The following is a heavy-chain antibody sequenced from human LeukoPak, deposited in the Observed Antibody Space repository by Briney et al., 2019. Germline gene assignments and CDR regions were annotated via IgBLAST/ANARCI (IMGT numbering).Heavy chain of an antibody. J-gene: IGHJ6*03. CDR2: ISAYNGNT. CDR3: ARSASMDV. CDR1: GYTFISYG. V-gene: IGHV1-18*01. Sequence: ASVKVSCKASGYTFISYGISWVRQAPRQGLEWMGWISAYNGNTNYAQKFQGRVTMTRDMSTSTVYMELSSLRSEDTAVYYCARSASMDVWGKGTTVTVSS.